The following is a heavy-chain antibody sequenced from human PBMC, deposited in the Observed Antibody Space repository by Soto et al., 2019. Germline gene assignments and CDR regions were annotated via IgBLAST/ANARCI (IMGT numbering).Heavy chain of an antibody. D-gene: IGHD1-7*01. V-gene: IGHV4-4*07. Sequence: SETLSLTCTVSGGSISSYYWSWIRQPAGKGLEWIGRIYTSGSTNYDPSLKSRVTMSVDTSKNQFSLKLSSVTAADTAVYYCARSLPTGTTGYYYGMDVWGQGTTVTVSS. CDR1: GGSISSYY. CDR3: ARSLPTGTTGYYYGMDV. CDR2: IYTSGST. J-gene: IGHJ6*02.